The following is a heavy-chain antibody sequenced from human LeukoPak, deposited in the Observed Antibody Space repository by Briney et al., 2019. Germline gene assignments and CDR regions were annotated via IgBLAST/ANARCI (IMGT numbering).Heavy chain of an antibody. V-gene: IGHV4-39*01. Sequence: PSETLSLTCTVSGGSISSSSYYWSWIRQPPGTGLEWIGSIYYSGSTYYNPSLKSRVTISVDTSKNQFSLKLSSVTAADTAVYYCARRDSGSYYDAFDIWGQGTMVTVSS. J-gene: IGHJ3*02. CDR2: IYYSGST. CDR1: GGSISSSSYY. CDR3: ARRDSGSYYDAFDI. D-gene: IGHD1-26*01.